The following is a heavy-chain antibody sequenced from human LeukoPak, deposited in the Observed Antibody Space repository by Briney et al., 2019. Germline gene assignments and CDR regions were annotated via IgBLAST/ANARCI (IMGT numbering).Heavy chain of an antibody. CDR3: AELGITMIGGV. CDR1: GFTFSSYE. J-gene: IGHJ6*04. V-gene: IGHV3-48*03. Sequence: GGSLRLSCAASGFTFSSYEMTWVRQAPGKGLEGVSYISSSGSTIYYADSVKGRFTISRDNAKNSLYLQMNSLRAEDTAVYYCAELGITMIGGVWGKGTTVTISS. D-gene: IGHD3-10*02. CDR2: ISSSGSTI.